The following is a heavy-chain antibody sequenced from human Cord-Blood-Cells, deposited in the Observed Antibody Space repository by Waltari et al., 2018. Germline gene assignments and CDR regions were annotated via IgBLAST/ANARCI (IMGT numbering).Heavy chain of an antibody. CDR1: GFTFSSYA. CDR2: ISGSGGST. CDR3: AKDAPLIVGATQAFDI. V-gene: IGHV3-23*01. Sequence: EVQLLESGGGLVQPGGSLRLSCAASGFTFSSYAMSWVRQAPGKGLEWVSAISGSGGSTYYADSVEGRFTISRDNSKNTLYLQMNSLRAEDTAVYYCAKDAPLIVGATQAFDIWGQGTMVTVSS. D-gene: IGHD1-26*01. J-gene: IGHJ3*02.